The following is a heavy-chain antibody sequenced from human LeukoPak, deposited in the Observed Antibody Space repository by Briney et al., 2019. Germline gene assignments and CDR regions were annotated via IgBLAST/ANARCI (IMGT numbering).Heavy chain of an antibody. CDR3: AKVSVTAAPLGTPPDY. CDR1: GFTVSSNY. J-gene: IGHJ4*02. D-gene: IGHD1-14*01. CDR2: VYSGGSS. V-gene: IGHV3-66*01. Sequence: GGSLRLSCAASGFTVSSNYMSWVRQAPGKGLEWVSIVYSGGSSYYADSVKGRFTVSRDNSKNTLYLQMNSLRAEDTAVYYCAKVSVTAAPLGTPPDYWGQGTLVTVSS.